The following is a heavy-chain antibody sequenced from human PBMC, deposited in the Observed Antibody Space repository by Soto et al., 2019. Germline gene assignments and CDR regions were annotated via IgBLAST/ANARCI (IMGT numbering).Heavy chain of an antibody. D-gene: IGHD6-25*01. J-gene: IGHJ4*02. V-gene: IGHV3-30*03. CDR3: ARXVXXXSGLGLGY. Sequence: QVQVVESGGGVVQPGRSLRLSCAASGFAFTNYGMHWVRQAPGKGLEWVAFVSNDGSRKYYADSVKGRFTISRDNSENTIYLQMTSLRREDTAVFYXARXVXXXSGLGLGYWGQGALVTVSS. CDR1: GFAFTNYG. CDR2: VSNDGSRK.